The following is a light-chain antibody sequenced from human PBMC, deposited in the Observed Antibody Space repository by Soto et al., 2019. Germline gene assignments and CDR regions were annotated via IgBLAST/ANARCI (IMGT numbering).Light chain of an antibody. Sequence: DIVMTQSPDSLAVSLGERATINCESSQSVLYSSNNKNCLAWYQQKPGQPPKLLIYWAYIRESGVPDRFSGGGSETDFTLTISGLQAEDVAVYYCQQYCVRPWTFGQGTKVEIK. CDR1: QSVLYSSNNKNC. CDR3: QQYCVRPWT. V-gene: IGKV4-1*01. J-gene: IGKJ1*01. CDR2: WAY.